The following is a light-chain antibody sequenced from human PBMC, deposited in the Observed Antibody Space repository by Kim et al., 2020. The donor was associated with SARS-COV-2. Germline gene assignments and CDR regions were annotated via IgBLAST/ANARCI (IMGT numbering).Light chain of an antibody. CDR3: QQRSNWPRGA. V-gene: IGKV3-11*01. Sequence: SPGQRATLSCRASQSISSFLAWYQLKPGQAPSLLIYDASNRATGIPARFSGSGSGTDFTLSISNLEPEDFAVYYCQQRSNWPRGAFGQGTKVDIK. J-gene: IGKJ2*01. CDR2: DAS. CDR1: QSISSF.